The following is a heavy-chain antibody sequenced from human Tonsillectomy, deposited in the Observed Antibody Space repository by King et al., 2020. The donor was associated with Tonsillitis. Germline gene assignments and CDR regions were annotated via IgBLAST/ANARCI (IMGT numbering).Heavy chain of an antibody. CDR2: IKEDGSEK. CDR3: ARAERITTGGIYYLDY. V-gene: IGHV3-7*03. J-gene: IGHJ4*02. D-gene: IGHD6-13*01. CDR1: GFTFSNYW. Sequence: VQLVESGGGLVQPGGSLRLSCAASGFTFSNYWMSWVRQAPGKGLEWVANIKEDGSEKHYVDSVKGRFTISRDNAKNSLFLQMNSLRAEDTAVYYCARAERITTGGIYYLDYWGQGTLVSVSS.